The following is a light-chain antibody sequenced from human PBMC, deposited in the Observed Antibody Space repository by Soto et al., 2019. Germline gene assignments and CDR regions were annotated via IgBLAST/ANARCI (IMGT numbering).Light chain of an antibody. CDR3: QQANSFPRT. CDR2: AAS. Sequence: DIQMTQSPSSVSASVGNRVTITCRASQGISNWLAWYQQKPGEAPKLLIYAASSLQGGVPTRFSGSGSGTDFTLTISSLQPEDFATYYCQQANSFPRTFGQGTRLEIK. CDR1: QGISNW. V-gene: IGKV1D-12*01. J-gene: IGKJ5*01.